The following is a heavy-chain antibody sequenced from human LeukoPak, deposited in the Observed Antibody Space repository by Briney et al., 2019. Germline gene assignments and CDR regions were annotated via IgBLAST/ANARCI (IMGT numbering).Heavy chain of an antibody. D-gene: IGHD6-13*01. J-gene: IGHJ4*02. Sequence: GASVKVSCKASGGTFSSYAISWVRQAPGQGLEWMGRIIPILGIANYAQKFQGRVTITADKSTSTAYMELSSLRSEDTAVYYCARDRNSSSRLGYWGQGTLVTVSS. CDR3: ARDRNSSSRLGY. CDR1: GGTFSSYA. V-gene: IGHV1-69*04. CDR2: IIPILGIA.